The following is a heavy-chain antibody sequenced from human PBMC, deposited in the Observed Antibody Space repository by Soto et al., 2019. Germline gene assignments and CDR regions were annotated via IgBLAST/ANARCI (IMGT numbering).Heavy chain of an antibody. D-gene: IGHD3-16*02. Sequence: GGSLRLSCAASGFTFSSYSMNWVRQAPGKGLEWVSSISSSSSYIYYADSVKGRFTISRDNAKNSLYLQMNSLRAEDTAVYYCARDGDMITFGGVIVIRPHFDYWGQGTLVTVSS. CDR1: GFTFSSYS. V-gene: IGHV3-21*01. CDR2: ISSSSSYI. J-gene: IGHJ4*02. CDR3: ARDGDMITFGGVIVIRPHFDY.